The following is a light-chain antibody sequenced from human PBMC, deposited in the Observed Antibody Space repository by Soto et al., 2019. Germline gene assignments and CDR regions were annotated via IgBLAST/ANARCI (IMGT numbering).Light chain of an antibody. CDR1: SSDVGGYNF. J-gene: IGLJ1*01. V-gene: IGLV2-14*03. CDR3: SSYTRSSTPYV. Sequence: QSALAQPASLSGSPGQSIAISRTGTSSDVGGYNFVSWYQHHPGKAPKLMIYDVSSRPSGVSHRFSGSKSGNTASLTISGLQAEDEADYYCSSYTRSSTPYVFGTGTKVTVL. CDR2: DVS.